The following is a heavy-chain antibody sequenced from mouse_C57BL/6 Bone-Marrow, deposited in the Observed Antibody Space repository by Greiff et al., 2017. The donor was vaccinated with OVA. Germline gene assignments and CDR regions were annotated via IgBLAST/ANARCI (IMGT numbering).Heavy chain of an antibody. J-gene: IGHJ1*03. CDR2: IYPRSGNT. CDR1: GYTFTSYG. V-gene: IGHV1-81*01. Sequence: VKLQESGAELARPGASVKLSCKASGYTFTSYGISWVKQRTGQGLEWIGEIYPRSGNTYYNEKFKGKATLTADKSSSTAYMELRSLTSEDSAVYFCASGYGSSPWYFDVWGTGTTVTVSS. CDR3: ASGYGSSPWYFDV. D-gene: IGHD1-1*01.